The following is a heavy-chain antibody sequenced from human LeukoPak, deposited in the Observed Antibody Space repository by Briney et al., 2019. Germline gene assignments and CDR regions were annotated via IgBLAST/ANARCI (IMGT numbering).Heavy chain of an antibody. D-gene: IGHD3-22*01. CDR1: GFSFSDNY. CDR3: ARQTYYYDSSDYYYMGGFDY. Sequence: GGSLRLSCAAAGFSFSDNYTSWIRQAPGKGLEWVSYISSSGGIKYYADSVKGRFTISRVNAKNSLYLQMNSLRAEDTAVYYCARQTYYYDSSDYYYMGGFDYWGQGTLVTVSS. CDR2: ISSSGGIK. J-gene: IGHJ4*02. V-gene: IGHV3-11*01.